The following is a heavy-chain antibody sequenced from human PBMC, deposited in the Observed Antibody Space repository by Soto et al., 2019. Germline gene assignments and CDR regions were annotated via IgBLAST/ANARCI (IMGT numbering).Heavy chain of an antibody. J-gene: IGHJ6*01. Sequence: GGSLRLSCAASGFTFSNAWMSWVRQAPGKGLEWVGRIKSKTDGGTTDYAAPVKGRFTISRDDSKNTLYLQMNSLKTEDTAVYYCTTEYLSDGLTIFGVVIGSPSYPGMVVWCPGATVTVSS. CDR3: TTEYLSDGLTIFGVVIGSPSYPGMVV. CDR1: GFTFSNAW. D-gene: IGHD3-3*01. CDR2: IKSKTDGGTT. V-gene: IGHV3-15*01.